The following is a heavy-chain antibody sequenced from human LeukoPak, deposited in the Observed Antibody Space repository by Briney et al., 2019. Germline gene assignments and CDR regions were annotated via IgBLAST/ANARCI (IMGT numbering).Heavy chain of an antibody. J-gene: IGHJ5*02. V-gene: IGHV4-38-2*02. CDR3: AREKSRGTMVRGVISRWFDP. D-gene: IGHD3-10*01. Sequence: SETLSLTCTVSGYSISSGYYWGWIRQPPGKGLQWIGSIYHSGRTYYNRSLKSRVTISVDTSKNQFSLKLSSVTAADTAVYYCAREKSRGTMVRGVISRWFDPWGQGTLVTVSS. CDR2: IYHSGRT. CDR1: GYSISSGYY.